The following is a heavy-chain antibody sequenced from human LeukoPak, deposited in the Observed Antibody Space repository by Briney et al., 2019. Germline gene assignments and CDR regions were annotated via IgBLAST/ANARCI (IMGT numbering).Heavy chain of an antibody. CDR2: ISYDGSNK. J-gene: IGHJ6*02. CDR1: GFTFSSYG. V-gene: IGHV3-30*18. D-gene: IGHD6-13*01. CDR3: AKALRFRAAAAAYYYYGMDV. Sequence: PGGSLRLSCAASGFTFSSYGMPWVRQAPGKGLEWVAVISYDGSNKYYADSVKGRFTICRDNSKNTLYLQMNSLRAEDTAAYYCAKALRFRAAAAAYYYYGMDVWGQGTTVTVSS.